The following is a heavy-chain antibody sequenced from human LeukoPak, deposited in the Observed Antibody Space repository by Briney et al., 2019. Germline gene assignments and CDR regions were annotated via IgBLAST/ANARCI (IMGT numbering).Heavy chain of an antibody. CDR1: GYSFTNYW. CDR3: ARRSGSEWDLLRVPTYYFDF. D-gene: IGHD1-26*01. V-gene: IGHV5-51*01. J-gene: IGHJ4*02. CDR2: IYPGDSDT. Sequence: GESLKISCKGSGYSFTNYWIGWVRQMPGKGLEWMGIIYPGDSDTTYSPSFQGQVTISADKSISTAYLQWSSLKASDTAMYYCARRSGSEWDLLRVPTYYFDFWGQGTLVTVSS.